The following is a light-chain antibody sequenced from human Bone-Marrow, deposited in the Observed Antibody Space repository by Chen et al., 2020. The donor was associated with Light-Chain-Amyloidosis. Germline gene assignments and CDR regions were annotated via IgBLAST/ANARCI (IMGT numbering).Light chain of an antibody. J-gene: IGLJ2*01. CDR1: DLPTKY. Sequence: SYELTQPPSVSVSPGQAARLTCSGDDLPTKYAYWYQQKPGQAPVLVIHRDTERPSGISARFSGSSSGTTATLTISGDQAEDEADYHCQSADSSGTYEVIFGGGTKLTVL. CDR2: RDT. CDR3: QSADSSGTYEVI. V-gene: IGLV3-25*03.